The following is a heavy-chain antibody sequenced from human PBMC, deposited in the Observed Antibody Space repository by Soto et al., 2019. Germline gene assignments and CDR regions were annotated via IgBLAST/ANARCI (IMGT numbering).Heavy chain of an antibody. CDR3: ARSPTSSWYGGGAFDI. J-gene: IGHJ3*02. Sequence: ASETLSLTCAVSGGSITSNNWWTWVRQPPGKGLEWIGEISHSGTTNYKPSLRSRVTISVDKSKKQVSLRLTSVTAADTAVFYCARSPTSSWYGGGAFDIWGQGIMVTVSS. CDR2: ISHSGTT. CDR1: GGSITSNNW. D-gene: IGHD6-13*01. V-gene: IGHV4-4*02.